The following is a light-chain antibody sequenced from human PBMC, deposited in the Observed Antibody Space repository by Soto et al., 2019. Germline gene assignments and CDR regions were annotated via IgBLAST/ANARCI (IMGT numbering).Light chain of an antibody. Sequence: DIQMTQSPSTLSASVGDRVTITCRASQSISRWLAWYHQKPGKAPKLLIYDVSSLESGVPSRFSGSGSGTEFPLTISSLQPDDFTTYYCQQYNSYPWTFGQRTKVEIK. V-gene: IGKV1-5*01. J-gene: IGKJ1*01. CDR1: QSISRW. CDR3: QQYNSYPWT. CDR2: DVS.